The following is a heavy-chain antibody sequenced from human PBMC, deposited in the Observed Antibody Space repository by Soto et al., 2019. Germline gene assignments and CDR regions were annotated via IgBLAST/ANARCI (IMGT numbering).Heavy chain of an antibody. CDR2: INHSGST. Sequence: QVQLQQWGAGLLKPSETLSLTCAVYGGSFSGYYWSWIRQPPGKGLEWIGEINHSGSTNYNPSLKSRVTISVDTSKNQSSLKLSSVTAADTAVYYCARGGKQQLVRRGGPLGYWGQGTLVTVSS. CDR3: ARGGKQQLVRRGGPLGY. D-gene: IGHD6-13*01. J-gene: IGHJ4*02. V-gene: IGHV4-34*01. CDR1: GGSFSGYY.